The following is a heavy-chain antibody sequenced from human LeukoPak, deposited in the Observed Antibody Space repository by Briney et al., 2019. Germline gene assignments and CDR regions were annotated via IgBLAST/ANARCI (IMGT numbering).Heavy chain of an antibody. CDR2: INPNSGGT. Sequence: GASVKVSCKASGYTFTGYYMHWVRQAPGQGLEWMGRINPNSGGTNYAQKFQGRVTMTRDTSISTAYMELCRLRSDDTAVYYCARDYGWNDKAADWFDPWGQGTLVTVSS. CDR3: ARDYGWNDKAADWFDP. J-gene: IGHJ5*02. D-gene: IGHD1-1*01. CDR1: GYTFTGYY. V-gene: IGHV1-2*06.